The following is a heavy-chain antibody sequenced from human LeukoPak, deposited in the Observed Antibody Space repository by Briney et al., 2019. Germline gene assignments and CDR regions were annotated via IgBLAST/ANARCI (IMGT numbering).Heavy chain of an antibody. Sequence: PSETLSLTCTVSGGSISSGSYYWSWIRQPAGKGLEWIGRIYTSGSTNYNPSLKSRVTISVDTSKNQFSLKLSSVTAADTAVYYCARGGLAATRNYFDYWGQGTLVTVSS. V-gene: IGHV4-61*02. D-gene: IGHD6-25*01. CDR2: IYTSGST. CDR3: ARGGLAATRNYFDY. CDR1: GGSISSGSYY. J-gene: IGHJ4*02.